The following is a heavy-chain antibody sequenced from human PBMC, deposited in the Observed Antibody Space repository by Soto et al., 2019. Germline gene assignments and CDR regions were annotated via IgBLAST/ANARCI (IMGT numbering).Heavy chain of an antibody. Sequence: PGGSLRLSCAATGFTLRTNGMSWFRQAPGKGLEWVSSILGSGGDTYYADSLKGRFTISRDNSKNTLYLQLNSLGAEDTAVYYCAKYSGYDSRDYYDSSGYYYDYFDYWGQGTLVTVSS. CDR1: GFTLRTNG. V-gene: IGHV3-23*01. D-gene: IGHD3-22*01. CDR2: ILGSGGDT. CDR3: AKYSGYDSRDYYDSSGYYYDYFDY. J-gene: IGHJ4*02.